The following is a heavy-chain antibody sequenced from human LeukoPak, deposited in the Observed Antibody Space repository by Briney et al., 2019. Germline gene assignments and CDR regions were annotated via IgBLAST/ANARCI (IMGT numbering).Heavy chain of an antibody. CDR1: GYTFTSYG. CDR2: ISAYNSNT. Sequence: GASVKVTCKASGYTFTSYGISWVRQAPGQGLEWVGWISAYNSNTNYAQKLQGRVTMTTDTSTSTAYMELRSLRSDDTAVYYCARDIALLRYYAWLAEEDAFDIWGQGTMVTVSS. V-gene: IGHV1-18*01. J-gene: IGHJ3*02. D-gene: IGHD3-9*01. CDR3: ARDIALLRYYAWLAEEDAFDI.